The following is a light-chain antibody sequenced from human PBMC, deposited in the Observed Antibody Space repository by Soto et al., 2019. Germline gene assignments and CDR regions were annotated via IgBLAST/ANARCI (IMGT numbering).Light chain of an antibody. Sequence: DIVMTQSPLSLPVTPGEPASISCRSSQSLLHSNGYNYLDWYLQKPGQSPQLLIYLGSNRASGVPDRFSVSGSGTDFTLKISRVEAEDVGVYYCMQALQTPLFGQGTKVEIK. CDR1: QSLLHSNGYNY. J-gene: IGKJ1*01. CDR3: MQALQTPL. V-gene: IGKV2-28*01. CDR2: LGS.